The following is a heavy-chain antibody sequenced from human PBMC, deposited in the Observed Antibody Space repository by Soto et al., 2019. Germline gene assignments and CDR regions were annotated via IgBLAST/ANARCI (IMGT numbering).Heavy chain of an antibody. Sequence: PGESLKISCKGSGYSFTSYWIGWVRQMPGKGLEWMGIIYPGDSDTRYSPSFQGQVTISADKSISTAYLQWSSLKASDTAMYYCAXPQTSTIFGVILDVWGQGTTVTVSS. CDR2: IYPGDSDT. J-gene: IGHJ6*02. V-gene: IGHV5-51*01. CDR1: GYSFTSYW. D-gene: IGHD3-3*01. CDR3: AXPQTSTIFGVILDV.